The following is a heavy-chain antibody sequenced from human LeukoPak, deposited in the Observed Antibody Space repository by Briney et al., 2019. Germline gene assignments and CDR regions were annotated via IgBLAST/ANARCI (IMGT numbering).Heavy chain of an antibody. J-gene: IGHJ4*02. V-gene: IGHV3-30-3*01. D-gene: IGHD3-22*01. CDR3: AREADYYDSSGYYLDY. CDR1: GFTFSSYA. CDR2: ISYDGSNK. Sequence: GGSLRLSCAASGFTFSSYAMHWVRQAPGKGLEWVAVISYDGSNKYYADSVKGRFTISRDNSKNTLYLQMNSLRAEDTAVYYCAREADYYDSSGYYLDYWGQGTLVTVSS.